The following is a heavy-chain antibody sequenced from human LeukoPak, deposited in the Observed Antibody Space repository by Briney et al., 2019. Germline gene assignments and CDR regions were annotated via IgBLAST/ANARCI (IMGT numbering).Heavy chain of an antibody. CDR1: GGSISSYY. CDR3: ASLSGYCTNSRRRYSFDY. V-gene: IGHV4-59*01. Sequence: KPSETLSLTCTVSGGSISSYYWSWIRPPPEEGLEWIGYIYYTESTNYHPSLKSRVTISVDTSKNQCSLKLSSVTAADTAVYYCASLSGYCTNSRRRYSFDYWVQGALVTVSS. CDR2: IYYTEST. D-gene: IGHD5-12*01. J-gene: IGHJ4*02.